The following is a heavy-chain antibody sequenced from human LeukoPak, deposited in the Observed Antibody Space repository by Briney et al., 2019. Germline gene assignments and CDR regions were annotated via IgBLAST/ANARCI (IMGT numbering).Heavy chain of an antibody. V-gene: IGHV4-59*08. D-gene: IGHD6-19*01. Sequence: PSETLSLTCTVSGGSISSYYWGWIRQPPGKGLEWIGYIYYSGSTNYNPSLKSRVTISVDTSKNQFSLKLSSVTAADTAVYYCARQKSLLYSSGWYQGFDYWGQGTLVTVSS. CDR1: GGSISSYY. CDR3: ARQKSLLYSSGWYQGFDY. CDR2: IYYSGST. J-gene: IGHJ4*02.